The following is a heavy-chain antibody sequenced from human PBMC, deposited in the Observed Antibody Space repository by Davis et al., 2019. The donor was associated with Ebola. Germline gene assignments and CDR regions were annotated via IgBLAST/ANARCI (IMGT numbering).Heavy chain of an antibody. Sequence: GESLKISCAASEFTFSSYGMHWVRQAPGKGLEWVAVISYDGSNKYYADSVKGRFTISRDNSKNTLYLQMNSLRAEDTAVYYCARASSSSRLEYWGQGTLVTVSS. CDR3: ARASSSSRLEY. CDR1: EFTFSSYG. CDR2: ISYDGSNK. V-gene: IGHV3-30*03. D-gene: IGHD6-6*01. J-gene: IGHJ4*02.